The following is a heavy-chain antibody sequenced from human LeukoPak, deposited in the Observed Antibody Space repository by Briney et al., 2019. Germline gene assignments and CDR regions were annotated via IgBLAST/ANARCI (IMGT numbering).Heavy chain of an antibody. D-gene: IGHD3-22*01. CDR3: AREAYDSSGYFPFDY. V-gene: IGHV4-30-4*01. Sequence: PSETLSLTCTVSGGSISSGDYYWSWIRQPPGKGLEWIGYIYYSGSTYYNPSLKSRVTISVDTSKNQFSLKLSSVTAADTAVYYCAREAYDSSGYFPFDYWGQGTLVTVSS. CDR1: GGSISSGDYY. CDR2: IYYSGST. J-gene: IGHJ4*02.